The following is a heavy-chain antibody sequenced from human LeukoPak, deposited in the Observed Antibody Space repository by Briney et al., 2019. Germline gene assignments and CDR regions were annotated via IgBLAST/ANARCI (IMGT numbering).Heavy chain of an antibody. CDR3: ARGVSYYYDNSGHPGWYFDL. CDR1: GFTFNYYD. J-gene: IGHJ2*01. D-gene: IGHD3-22*01. Sequence: GGSLRLSCAVSGFTFNYYDMHWVRQAPGKRLEWVSAIRTTGDTHYPDSVEGRFAMSREDAENSVHLQMNTLRAGDTAVYYCARGVSYYYDNSGHPGWYFDLWGRGTLVTVSS. CDR2: IRTTGDT. V-gene: IGHV3-13*01.